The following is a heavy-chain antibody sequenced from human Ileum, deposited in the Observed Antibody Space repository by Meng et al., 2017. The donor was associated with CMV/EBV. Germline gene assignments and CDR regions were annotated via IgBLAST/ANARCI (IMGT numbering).Heavy chain of an antibody. CDR2: MRSKANRYST. J-gene: IGHJ4*02. D-gene: IGHD3-3*01. Sequence: CEVSGLAFSDNYMDWVRQAPGKGLEWVGRMRSKANRYSTEYAASLKGRFTISRDDSKNSLYLQMNSLEIEDTAVYYRARRYYGRLDYWGKGTLVTVSS. CDR1: GLAFSDNY. CDR3: ARRYYGRLDY. V-gene: IGHV3-72*01.